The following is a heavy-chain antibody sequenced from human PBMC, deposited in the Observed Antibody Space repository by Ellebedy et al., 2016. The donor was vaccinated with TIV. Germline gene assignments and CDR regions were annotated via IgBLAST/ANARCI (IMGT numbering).Heavy chain of an antibody. CDR3: ARDQGEWLRHNGMDV. D-gene: IGHD3-10*01. Sequence: GESLKISCEASGFIFSNYGMHWVRQAPGKGLEWVAFIWYDGGNKYYADSVKGRFTISRDNAKNSLYLQMSSLSAEDTGVYYCARDQGEWLRHNGMDVWGQGTTVTVSS. V-gene: IGHV3-33*01. CDR1: GFIFSNYG. CDR2: IWYDGGNK. J-gene: IGHJ6*02.